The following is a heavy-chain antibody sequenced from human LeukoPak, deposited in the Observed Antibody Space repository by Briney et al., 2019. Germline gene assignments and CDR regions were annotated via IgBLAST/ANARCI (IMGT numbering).Heavy chain of an antibody. Sequence: GASVKVSCKASGYTFTSYDINWVRQAPGQGLEWMGIINPSGGSTSYAQKFQGRVTMTRDMSTSTVYMELSSLRSEDTAVYYCARDLRYSSGWSASGMDVWGKGTTVTISS. CDR2: INPSGGST. D-gene: IGHD6-19*01. V-gene: IGHV1-46*01. CDR1: GYTFTSYD. J-gene: IGHJ6*03. CDR3: ARDLRYSSGWSASGMDV.